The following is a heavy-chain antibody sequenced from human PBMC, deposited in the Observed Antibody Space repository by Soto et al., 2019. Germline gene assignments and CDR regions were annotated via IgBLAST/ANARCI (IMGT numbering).Heavy chain of an antibody. Sequence: PGGSLRLSCAASGFTFSSYAMHWVRQAPGKGLEWVAVISYDGSNKYYADSVKGRFTISRDNSKNTLYLQMNSLRAEDTAVYYCARDGGVATISIYYYHYGMDVWGQGTTVTVSS. D-gene: IGHD5-12*01. CDR1: GFTFSSYA. J-gene: IGHJ6*02. CDR2: ISYDGSNK. CDR3: ARDGGVATISIYYYHYGMDV. V-gene: IGHV3-30-3*01.